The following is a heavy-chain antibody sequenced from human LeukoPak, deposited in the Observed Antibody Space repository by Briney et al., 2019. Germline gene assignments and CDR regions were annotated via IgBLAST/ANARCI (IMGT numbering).Heavy chain of an antibody. J-gene: IGHJ4*02. CDR1: GGTFSSYA. Sequence: SVKVSCKASGGTFSSYAISWVRQAPGQGLEWMRGIIPIFGTANYAQKFQGRVTITADESTSTAYIELSSLRSEDTAVYYCARVAGATVLAAHFDYWGQGTLVTVSS. CDR3: ARVAGATVLAAHFDY. D-gene: IGHD1-26*01. V-gene: IGHV1-69*13. CDR2: IIPIFGTA.